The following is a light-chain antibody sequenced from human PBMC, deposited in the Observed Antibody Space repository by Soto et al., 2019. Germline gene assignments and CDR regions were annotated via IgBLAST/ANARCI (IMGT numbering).Light chain of an antibody. CDR2: GAS. Sequence: TVFPQSPGTLSLSPGERAPLSWRASQSVSNNYLAWYQQKPGQAPRLLIYGASNRATGIPDRFSGSGSGTDFTLTISRLEPEDFAVYYCQQYGSSGTFGQGTKVDI. J-gene: IGKJ1*01. V-gene: IGKV3-20*01. CDR3: QQYGSSGT. CDR1: QSVSNNY.